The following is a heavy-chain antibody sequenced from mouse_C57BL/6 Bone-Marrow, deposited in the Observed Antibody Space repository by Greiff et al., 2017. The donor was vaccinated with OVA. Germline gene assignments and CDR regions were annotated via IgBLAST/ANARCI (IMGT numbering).Heavy chain of an antibody. CDR2: SRNKANDYTT. J-gene: IGHJ3*01. CDR3: ARDATHYYGSSPFAY. Sequence: EVHLVESGGGLVQSGRSLRLSCATSGFTFSDFYMEWVRQAPGKGLEWIAASRNKANDYTTEYSASVKGRFIVSRDTSQSILYLQMNALRAEDTAIYYCARDATHYYGSSPFAYWGQGTLVTVSA. V-gene: IGHV7-1*01. CDR1: GFTFSDFY. D-gene: IGHD1-1*01.